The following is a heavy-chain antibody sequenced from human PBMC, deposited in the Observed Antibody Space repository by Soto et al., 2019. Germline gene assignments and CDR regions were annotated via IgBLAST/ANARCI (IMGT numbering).Heavy chain of an antibody. CDR2: INPNSGGT. CDR3: AGGVLVVTPYGMDV. Sequence: ASVKVSCKASGYTFTGYYMHWVRQAPGQGLEWMGWINPNSGGTNYAQKFQGWVTMTRDTSISTAYMELSRLRSDDTAVYYCAGGVLVVTPYGMDVWGQGTTVTVSS. CDR1: GYTFTGYY. J-gene: IGHJ6*02. D-gene: IGHD3-22*01. V-gene: IGHV1-2*04.